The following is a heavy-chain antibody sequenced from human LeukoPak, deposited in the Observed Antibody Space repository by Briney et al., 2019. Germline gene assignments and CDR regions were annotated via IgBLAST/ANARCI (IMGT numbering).Heavy chain of an antibody. CDR1: GGAFSSYS. D-gene: IGHD6-19*01. CDR2: IIPILGIA. V-gene: IGHV1-69*04. CDR3: ARGILRQWLGY. Sequence: SVKVSCKASGGAFSSYSISWVRQAPGQGLEWMGRIIPILGIANYAQKFQGRVTITAAKSTSTAYMELSSLRFEDTAVYYCARGILRQWLGYWGQGTLVTVSS. J-gene: IGHJ4*02.